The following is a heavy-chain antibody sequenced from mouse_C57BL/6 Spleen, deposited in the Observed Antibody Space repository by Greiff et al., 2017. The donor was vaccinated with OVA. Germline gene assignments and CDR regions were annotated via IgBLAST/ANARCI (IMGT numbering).Heavy chain of an antibody. CDR3: ARRANWDSFAY. V-gene: IGHV1-52*01. Sequence: VQLQQPGAELVRPGSSVKLSCKASGYTFTSYWMHWVKQRPIQGLEWIGNIDPSDSETHYNQKFKDKATLTVDKSSSTAYMQLSSLTSEDSAVYYCARRANWDSFAYWGQGTLVTVSA. D-gene: IGHD4-1*01. CDR1: GYTFTSYW. CDR2: IDPSDSET. J-gene: IGHJ3*01.